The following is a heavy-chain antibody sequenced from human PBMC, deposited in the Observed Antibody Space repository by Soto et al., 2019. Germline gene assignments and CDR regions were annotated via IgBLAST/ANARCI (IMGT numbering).Heavy chain of an antibody. D-gene: IGHD6-6*01. CDR3: AREHQYSSSSCDY. V-gene: IGHV3-74*01. CDR2: INRDGSST. J-gene: IGHJ4*02. CDR1: GFTFSSYW. Sequence: GGSLRLSCAASGFTFSSYWMHWVRQAPGKGLVWVSRINRDGSSTSYADSVKGRFTISRDNAKNTLYLQMNSLRAEDTAVYYCAREHQYSSSSCDYWGQGTLVTVSS.